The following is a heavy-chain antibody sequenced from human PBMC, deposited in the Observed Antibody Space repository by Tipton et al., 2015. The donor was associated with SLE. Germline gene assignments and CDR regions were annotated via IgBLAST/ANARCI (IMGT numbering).Heavy chain of an antibody. V-gene: IGHV4-34*01. J-gene: IGHJ5*02. CDR1: GGSFSGYF. CDR2: ISHSGTT. CDR3: ARLPTGFPNWFDP. D-gene: IGHD4-11*01. Sequence: TLSLTCAVYGGSFSGYFWSWIRQPPGKGLEWIGEISHSGTTNYNPSLKSRVTISVDTSKNQFSLKLSSLTAADTAVYYCARLPTGFPNWFDPWGQGTLVTVSS.